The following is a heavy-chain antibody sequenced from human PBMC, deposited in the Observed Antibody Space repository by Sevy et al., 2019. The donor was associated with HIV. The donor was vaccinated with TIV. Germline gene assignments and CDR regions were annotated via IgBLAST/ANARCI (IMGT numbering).Heavy chain of an antibody. CDR3: AKDYLFNWGSGYMDV. CDR1: GFTFSSYG. Sequence: GWSLRLSCAASGFTFSSYGMHWVRQAPGKGLEWVAFIRYDGSNKYYADSVKGRFTISRDNSKNTLYLQMNSLRAEDTAVYYCAKDYLFNWGSGYMDVWGKGTTVTVSS. D-gene: IGHD7-27*01. CDR2: IRYDGSNK. J-gene: IGHJ6*03. V-gene: IGHV3-30*02.